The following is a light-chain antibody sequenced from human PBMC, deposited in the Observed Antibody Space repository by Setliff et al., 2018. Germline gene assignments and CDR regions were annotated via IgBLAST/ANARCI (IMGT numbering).Light chain of an antibody. CDR1: NSDVGGYNY. CDR2: EVT. V-gene: IGLV2-14*03. CDR3: LSYTSETTHAL. Sequence: QSALTQPAAVSGSPGQSNAISCAGTNSDVGGYNYVSWYQQHPNKAPKLLIYEVTKRPSGVSDRFSGSKSGNTASLTISGLQAEDEADYYCLSYTSETTHALFAGGTQLTVL. J-gene: IGLJ2*01.